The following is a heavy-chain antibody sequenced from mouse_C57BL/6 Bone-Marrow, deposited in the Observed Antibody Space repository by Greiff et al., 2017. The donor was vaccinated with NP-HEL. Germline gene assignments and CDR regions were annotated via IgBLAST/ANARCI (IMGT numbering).Heavy chain of an antibody. CDR2: IYPSDSET. CDR1: GYTFTSYW. D-gene: IGHD2-4*01. CDR3: ARRGLRRFLYFDY. V-gene: IGHV1-61*01. J-gene: IGHJ2*01. Sequence: QVQLQQPGAELVRPGSSVKLSCKASGYTFTSYWMDWVKQRPGQGLEWIGNIYPSDSETHYNQKFKDKATLTVDKSSSTAYMQLSSLTSGDSAVYYCARRGLRRFLYFDYWGQGTTLTVSS.